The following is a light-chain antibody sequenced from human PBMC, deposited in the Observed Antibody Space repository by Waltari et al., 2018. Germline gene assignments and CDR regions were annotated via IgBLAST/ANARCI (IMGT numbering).Light chain of an antibody. J-gene: IGLJ1*01. CDR2: EVS. Sequence: QSALTQPASVSGSPGQSVSISCTGTSNDAGGYGYVSWYQQFPGKAPKLMIYEVSYRPSGVSSRFSGSKSGNTASLTISGLQAEDEAVYYCSSHTSTVPHVFGTGTKVTVV. CDR1: SNDAGGYGY. CDR3: SSHTSTVPHV. V-gene: IGLV2-14*01.